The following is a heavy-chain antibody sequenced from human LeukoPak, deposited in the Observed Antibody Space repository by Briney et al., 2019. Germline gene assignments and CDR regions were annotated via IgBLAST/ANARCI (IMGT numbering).Heavy chain of an antibody. CDR1: GGTFISYA. J-gene: IGHJ5*02. V-gene: IGHV1-69*05. D-gene: IGHD6-13*01. Sequence: GASVKVSCKASGGTFISYAISWVRQAPGQGLEWMGGIIPIFGTANYAQKFQGRVTITTDESTSTAYMELSSLRSEDTAVYYCARSAQRGRFRAGQDNWFDPWGQGTLVTVSS. CDR2: IIPIFGTA. CDR3: ARSAQRGRFRAGQDNWFDP.